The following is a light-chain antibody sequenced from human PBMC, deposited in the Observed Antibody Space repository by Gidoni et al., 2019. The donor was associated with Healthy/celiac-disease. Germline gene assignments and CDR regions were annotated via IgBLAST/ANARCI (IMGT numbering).Light chain of an antibody. V-gene: IGKV3-20*01. CDR2: GAS. CDR3: QQYGSSPCT. Sequence: EIVLTQSPGTLSLSPGERATLSCRASQSVSSSYLAWYQQKPGQAPRLLIYGASSRATGIPDRFSGSWSGTAFTLTIRSLEPEDFAVYYCQQYGSSPCTFGQGTKVEIK. J-gene: IGKJ1*01. CDR1: QSVSSSY.